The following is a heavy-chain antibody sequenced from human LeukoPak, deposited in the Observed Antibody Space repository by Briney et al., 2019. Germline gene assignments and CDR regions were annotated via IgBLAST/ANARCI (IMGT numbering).Heavy chain of an antibody. CDR3: VRGDYLDY. CDR1: GYTFTNYA. CDR2: INTNTGNP. Sequence: GASVKVSCKASGYTFTNYAMNWVRQAPEEGLEWMGWINTNTGNPTHAQGFTGRFVFSLDTSVSTAYLHISSLKPEDTAVYYCVRGDYLDYWGQGTLVTVSS. J-gene: IGHJ4*02. V-gene: IGHV7-4-1*02.